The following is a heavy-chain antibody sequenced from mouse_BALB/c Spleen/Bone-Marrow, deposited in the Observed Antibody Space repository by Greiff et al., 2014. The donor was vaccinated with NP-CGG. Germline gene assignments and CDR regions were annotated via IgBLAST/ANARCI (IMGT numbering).Heavy chain of an antibody. D-gene: IGHD3-3*01. CDR3: TRDPGRGRYFDV. V-gene: IGHV5-6-4*01. CDR1: GFTFSSYT. CDR2: ISSGGSYT. Sequence: DVQLVESGGGLVKPGGSLKLSCAASGFTFSSYTMSWVRQTPEKRLEWVATISSGGSYTYYPDSVKGRFTISRDNAKNTLYLQMSSLKSEDTAMYYCTRDPGRGRYFDVWGAGTTVTVSS. J-gene: IGHJ1*01.